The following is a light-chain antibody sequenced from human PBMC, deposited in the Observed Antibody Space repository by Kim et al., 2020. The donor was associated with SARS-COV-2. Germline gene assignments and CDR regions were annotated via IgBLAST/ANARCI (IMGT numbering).Light chain of an antibody. CDR2: GAS. CDR3: QQYGSSPAYT. CDR1: QSVSSRY. V-gene: IGKV3-20*01. Sequence: SPGERATLARRASQSVSSRYLAWYQQKPRQAPRLLIYGASSRATGIPDRFSGRGCGTDFTLNISRLEPEDFAVYYCQQYGSSPAYTFGQGTKLEI. J-gene: IGKJ2*01.